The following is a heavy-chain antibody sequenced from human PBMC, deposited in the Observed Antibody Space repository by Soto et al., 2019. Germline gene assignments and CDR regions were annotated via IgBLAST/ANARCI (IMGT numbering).Heavy chain of an antibody. Sequence: GGSLRLSCAASGFTFSSYAMSWVRQAPGKGLEWVSALSGSGGSAYYADSVKGRFTISRDNSKNTLYLQMNSLRAEATAVYYCPKVFSSGTYRHWGQGTLVTVSS. D-gene: IGHD3-22*01. CDR1: GFTFSSYA. J-gene: IGHJ4*02. V-gene: IGHV3-23*01. CDR3: PKVFSSGTYRH. CDR2: LSGSGGSA.